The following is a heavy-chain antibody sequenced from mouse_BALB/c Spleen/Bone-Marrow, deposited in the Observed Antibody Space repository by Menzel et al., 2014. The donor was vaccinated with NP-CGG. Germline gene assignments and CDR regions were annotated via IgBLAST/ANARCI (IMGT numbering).Heavy chain of an antibody. Sequence: DVHLVESGGGLVQPGGSLRLSCATSGFTFTDYYMSWVRQPPGKALEWLGFIRNKANGYTTEYSASVEGRFTISRDNSQSILYLQMNTLRAEDSATYYCARDMGLLRFDYWGQGTTLTVSS. CDR3: ARDMGLLRFDY. D-gene: IGHD1-1*01. CDR2: IRNKANGYTT. V-gene: IGHV7-3*02. J-gene: IGHJ2*01. CDR1: GFTFTDYY.